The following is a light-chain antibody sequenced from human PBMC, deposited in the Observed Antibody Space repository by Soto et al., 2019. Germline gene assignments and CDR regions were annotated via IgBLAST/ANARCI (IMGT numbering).Light chain of an antibody. CDR2: QAS. V-gene: IGKV1-5*03. Sequence: DIQMTQSPSTLSASVGDRVTITCRASQSISSWLAWYQQKPGKAPKLLIYQASNLESGVPSRFSGSGSGTEFTLTISSLQPDDFATYYCQQYNNHSTLGPGTKVDIK. J-gene: IGKJ1*01. CDR1: QSISSW. CDR3: QQYNNHST.